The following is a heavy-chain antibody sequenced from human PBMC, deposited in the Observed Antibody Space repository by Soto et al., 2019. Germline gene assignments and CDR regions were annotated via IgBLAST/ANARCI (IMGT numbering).Heavy chain of an antibody. J-gene: IGHJ5*02. D-gene: IGHD2-2*01. CDR3: ARGLKPSGRTYCSSTSCYGNWFDP. CDR2: INHSGST. Sequence: SDTLSLTCAVYGGSFSGYYWSWIRQPPGKGLEWIGEINHSGSTNYNPSLKSRVTISVDTSKNQFSLKLSSVTAADTAVYYCARGLKPSGRTYCSSTSCYGNWFDPWGQGTLVTVS. V-gene: IGHV4-34*01. CDR1: GGSFSGYY.